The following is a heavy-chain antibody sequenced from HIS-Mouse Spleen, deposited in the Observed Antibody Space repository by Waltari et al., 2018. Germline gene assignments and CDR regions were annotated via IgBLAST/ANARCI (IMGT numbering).Heavy chain of an antibody. D-gene: IGHD3-10*01. CDR1: GFTFGSYS. J-gene: IGHJ4*02. V-gene: IGHV3-21*01. CDR2: ISSSSSYI. CDR3: ARGRRGGDY. Sequence: EVQLLESGGGLVKPGGSLRLSCAASGFTFGSYSLTWVRQVPGKGLEWVSSISSSSSYIYYADSVKGRFTISRDNAKNSLYLQMNSLRAEDTAVYYCARGRRGGDYWGQGTLVTVSS.